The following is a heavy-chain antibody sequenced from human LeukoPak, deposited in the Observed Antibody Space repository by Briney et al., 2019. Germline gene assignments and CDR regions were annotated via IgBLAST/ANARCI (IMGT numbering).Heavy chain of an antibody. CDR2: INHSGST. D-gene: IGHD3-9*01. J-gene: IGHJ5*02. CDR1: GGSISSSSYY. Sequence: SETLSLTCTVSGGSISSSSYYWGWIRQPPGKGLEWIGEINHSGSTNYNPSLKSRVTISVDTSKNQFSLKLSSVTAADTAVYYCARGLSYYDILTGYYSGWFDPWGQGTLVTVSS. CDR3: ARGLSYYDILTGYYSGWFDP. V-gene: IGHV4-39*07.